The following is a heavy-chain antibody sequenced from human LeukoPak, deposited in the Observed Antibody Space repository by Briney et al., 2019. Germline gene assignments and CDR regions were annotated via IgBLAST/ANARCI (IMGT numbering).Heavy chain of an antibody. V-gene: IGHV1-18*01. CDR3: ARDSDQQLVVTDAFDI. Sequence: ASVKVSCKASDYTFNSFGFSWVRQAPGQGLEWMGWISAYNGNTNYAQKLQGRVTMTTDTSTSTAYMELRSLRSDDTAVYYCARDSDQQLVVTDAFDIWGQGTMVTVSS. J-gene: IGHJ3*02. D-gene: IGHD6-13*01. CDR1: DYTFNSFG. CDR2: ISAYNGNT.